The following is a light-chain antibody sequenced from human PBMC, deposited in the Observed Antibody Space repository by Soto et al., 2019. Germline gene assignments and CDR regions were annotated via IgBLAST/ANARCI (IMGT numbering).Light chain of an antibody. CDR2: DVR. CDR1: SSDIGGYNY. J-gene: IGLJ2*01. V-gene: IGLV2-14*01. Sequence: QSVLTQPASVSGSPGQSITIYCTGTSSDIGGYNYISWYQQLPGKAPKFIIYDVRNRPSGVSNRFSGSRSGNTASLTISGLQAEDEADYYCSSYTSSSTVIFGVGTKLTVL. CDR3: SSYTSSSTVI.